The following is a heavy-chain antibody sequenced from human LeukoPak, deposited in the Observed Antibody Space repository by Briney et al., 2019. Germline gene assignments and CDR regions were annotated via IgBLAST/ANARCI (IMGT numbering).Heavy chain of an antibody. V-gene: IGHV3-23*01. CDR2: ISSGGSTT. D-gene: IGHD6-13*01. CDR1: GFTFSSYV. Sequence: GGSLRLSCAASGFTFSSYVMNWVRQAPGKGLEWVSGISSGGSTTYYADSVKGRFTITRDNSKNTAYLQMDSLRAEDTAIYYCARSIRAAGVNSWGQGTLVTVSS. CDR3: ARSIRAAGVNS. J-gene: IGHJ4*02.